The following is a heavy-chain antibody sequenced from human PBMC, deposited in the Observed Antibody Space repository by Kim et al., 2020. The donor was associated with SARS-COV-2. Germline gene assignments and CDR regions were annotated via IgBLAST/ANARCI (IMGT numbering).Heavy chain of an antibody. CDR1: GGSISSGGYS. V-gene: IGHV4-30-2*01. Sequence: SETLSLTCAVSGGSISSGGYSWSWIRQPPGKGLEWIGYIYHSGSTYYNPSLKSRVTISVDRSKNQFSLKLSSVTAADTAVYYCARGFNFDWFLSDPFGDAFDIWGQGTMVTVSS. J-gene: IGHJ3*02. CDR2: IYHSGST. D-gene: IGHD3-9*01. CDR3: ARGFNFDWFLSDPFGDAFDI.